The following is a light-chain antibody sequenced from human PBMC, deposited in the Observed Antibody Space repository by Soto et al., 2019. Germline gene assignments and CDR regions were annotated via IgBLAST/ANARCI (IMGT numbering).Light chain of an antibody. CDR3: QQRYNWLT. Sequence: EIVLTQSPATLSLSPGERATLSCRASQSVTKYLAWYQQKPGQAPRLLIYDTSNRAPGIPARFSGSGSGTDLTLTINYLESEDYGIYYCQQRYNWLTFGGGTKVDIK. CDR1: QSVTKY. J-gene: IGKJ4*01. CDR2: DTS. V-gene: IGKV3-11*01.